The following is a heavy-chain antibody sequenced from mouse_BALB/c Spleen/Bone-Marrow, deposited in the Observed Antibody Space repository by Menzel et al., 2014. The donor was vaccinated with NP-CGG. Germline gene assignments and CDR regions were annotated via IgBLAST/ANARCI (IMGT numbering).Heavy chain of an antibody. J-gene: IGHJ4*01. D-gene: IGHD2-4*01. V-gene: IGHV2-6-7*01. CDR1: GFSLTGYG. Sequence: VNVVESGPGLVAPSQSLSITCTVSGFSLTGYGVNWVRQPPGKGLEWLGIIWGDGSTDYNSALKSRLSISKDNSKSQVFLKMNSLQTDDTARYYCARDSFLITRALDYWGQGTSVTVSS. CDR3: ARDSFLITRALDY. CDR2: IWGDGST.